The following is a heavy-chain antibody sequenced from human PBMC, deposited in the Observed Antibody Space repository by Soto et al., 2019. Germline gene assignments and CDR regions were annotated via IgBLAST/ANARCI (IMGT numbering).Heavy chain of an antibody. CDR2: IGGGGRLI. D-gene: IGHD6-19*01. Sequence: EVQLVESGGGLVQRGGSLRLFCAASGFTFSSFSMNWVRQAPGRGLEWISYIGGGGRLISYADSVKGRFAISRDNAQNYLYLQMDSLRDEDTAVYYCARDLGWAFDCWGQRTLVTVSS. CDR3: ARDLGWAFDC. J-gene: IGHJ4*02. V-gene: IGHV3-48*02. CDR1: GFTFSSFS.